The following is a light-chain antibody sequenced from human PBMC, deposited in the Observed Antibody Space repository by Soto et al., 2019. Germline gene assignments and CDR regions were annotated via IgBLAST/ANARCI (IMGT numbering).Light chain of an antibody. CDR1: SSDVGRYNY. J-gene: IGLJ1*01. CDR2: DVS. Sequence: QSALTQPASVSGSPGQSITISCTGTSSDVGRYNYVSWYQHHPGKAPKLMIYDVSNRPSGVSNRFSGSKSGNTASLTISGLQAEDEADYYCSSYTSSSTRFFGTGTKLTVL. V-gene: IGLV2-14*03. CDR3: SSYTSSSTRF.